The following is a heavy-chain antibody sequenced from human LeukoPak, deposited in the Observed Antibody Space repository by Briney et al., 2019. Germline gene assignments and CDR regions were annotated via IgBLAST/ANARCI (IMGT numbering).Heavy chain of an antibody. J-gene: IGHJ4*02. D-gene: IGHD2-21*01. CDR3: ARDYIPPGPDY. CDR1: GYTFTGYY. Sequence: GASVKVSRKASGYTFTGYYMHWVRQAPGQGLEWMERINPKSGSTTYAQKFQDRVTMTRDTSIRTVYIELSSLRSDDTALYYCARDYIPPGPDYWGQGTLITVSS. CDR2: INPKSGST. V-gene: IGHV1-2*06.